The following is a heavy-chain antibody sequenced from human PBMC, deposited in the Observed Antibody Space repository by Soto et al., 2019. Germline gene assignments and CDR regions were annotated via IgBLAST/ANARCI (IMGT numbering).Heavy chain of an antibody. D-gene: IGHD4-17*01. CDR1: GFTFSDYY. CDR2: INSRGDDT. V-gene: IGHV3-11*01. CDR3: ARDMSFGDFGRNRFDP. J-gene: IGHJ5*02. Sequence: QVQLVESGGGLVKPGGSLRLSCEASGFTFSDYYMAWIRQAPGKGLEWLSYINSRGDDTYYAVSARGRFTISRDNRKNSLHLQMNSLRAEDTAVYFCARDMSFGDFGRNRFDPWGPGTLVTVSS.